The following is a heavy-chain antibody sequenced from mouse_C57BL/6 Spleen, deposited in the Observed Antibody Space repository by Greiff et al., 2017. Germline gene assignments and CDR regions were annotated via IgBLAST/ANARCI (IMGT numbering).Heavy chain of an antibody. CDR3: ATTVVPYYYAMDY. CDR2: ISSGSSTI. J-gene: IGHJ4*01. D-gene: IGHD1-1*01. V-gene: IGHV5-17*01. CDR1: GFTFSDYG. Sequence: EVKVVESGGGLVKPGGSLKLSCAASGFTFSDYGMHWVRQAPEKGLEWVAYISSGSSTIYYADTVKGRFTISRDNAKNTLFLQMTSLRSEDTAMYYCATTVVPYYYAMDYWGQGTSVTVSS.